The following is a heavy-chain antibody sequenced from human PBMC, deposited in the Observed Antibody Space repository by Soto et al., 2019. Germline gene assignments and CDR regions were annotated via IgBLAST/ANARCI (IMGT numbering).Heavy chain of an antibody. CDR3: AKDPLYNWNDEVSYYYYMDV. Sequence: EVQLLASGGGLVQPGGSLRLSCAASGFTFSSYAMNWVRQAPGKGLEWVSVISRSGANTYYADSVKGRFTISRDNPKNTLYLQVNSLRAEDTAIYYCAKDPLYNWNDEVSYYYYMDVWGKGTTVTVSS. V-gene: IGHV3-23*01. CDR2: ISRSGANT. D-gene: IGHD1-1*01. J-gene: IGHJ6*03. CDR1: GFTFSSYA.